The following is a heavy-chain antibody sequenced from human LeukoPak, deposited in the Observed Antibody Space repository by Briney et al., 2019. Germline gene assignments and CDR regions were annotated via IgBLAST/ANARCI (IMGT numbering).Heavy chain of an antibody. V-gene: IGHV1-2*02. Sequence: ASVKVSCKASGYTFTGYYMRWVRQAPGQGLEWMGWINPNSGGTNYAQKFQGRVTMTRDTSISTAYMELSRLRSDDTAVYYCARDLVYYDSSGYPDYWGQGTLVTVSS. CDR1: GYTFTGYY. D-gene: IGHD3-22*01. CDR3: ARDLVYYDSSGYPDY. J-gene: IGHJ4*02. CDR2: INPNSGGT.